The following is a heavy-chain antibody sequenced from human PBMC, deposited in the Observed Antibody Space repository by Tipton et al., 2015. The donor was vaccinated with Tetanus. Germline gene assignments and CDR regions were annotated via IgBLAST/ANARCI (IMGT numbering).Heavy chain of an antibody. V-gene: IGHV4-39*07. Sequence: TLSLTCIVSGGSISSRNYYWGWIRQPPGKGLEWIGESNHSGSTNYSPSLKSRVTISVDTSKNLFSLKLSTVTAADTAVYYCARGRRIQLWNDAFDIWGQGTMVTVSS. CDR2: SNHSGST. J-gene: IGHJ3*02. D-gene: IGHD5-18*01. CDR1: GGSISSRNYY. CDR3: ARGRRIQLWNDAFDI.